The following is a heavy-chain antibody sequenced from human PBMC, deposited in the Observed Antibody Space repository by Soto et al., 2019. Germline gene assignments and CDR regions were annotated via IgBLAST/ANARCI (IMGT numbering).Heavy chain of an antibody. Sequence: VASVKVSCKASGYTFSSYDINWVRQAPGQGLEWMGWISPYNENTIYAQKFQGRVTMTTDTSTSTVYMELTSLISDDTAVYYCARVPPYVNSWKSFCDPWGQGTLVTVSS. J-gene: IGHJ5*02. V-gene: IGHV1-18*01. CDR1: GYTFSSYD. D-gene: IGHD1-1*01. CDR3: ARVPPYVNSWKSFCDP. CDR2: ISPYNENT.